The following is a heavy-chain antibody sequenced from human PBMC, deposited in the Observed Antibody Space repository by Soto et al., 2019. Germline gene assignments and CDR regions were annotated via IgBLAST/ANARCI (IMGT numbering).Heavy chain of an antibody. Sequence: QVQLVESGGGVVQPGRSLRLSCAASGFTFSSYGMHWVRQAPGKGLEWVAVIWYDGSNKYYADSVKGRFTISRDNSKNTLYLQMNSLRAEDTAVYYCARDFLAAAGTPHGVLGYWGQGTLVTVSS. V-gene: IGHV3-33*01. J-gene: IGHJ4*02. CDR2: IWYDGSNK. CDR3: ARDFLAAAGTPHGVLGY. D-gene: IGHD6-13*01. CDR1: GFTFSSYG.